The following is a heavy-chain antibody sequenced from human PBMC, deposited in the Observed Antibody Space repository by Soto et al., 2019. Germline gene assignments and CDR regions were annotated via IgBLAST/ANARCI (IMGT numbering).Heavy chain of an antibody. CDR1: GFTFSSYS. CDR3: ARDWGDGYKPDAFDI. D-gene: IGHD5-12*01. V-gene: IGHV3-21*01. J-gene: IGHJ3*02. Sequence: EVQLVESGGGLVKPGGSLRLSCAASGFTFSSYSMNWVRQAPGKGLEWVSSISSSSSYIYYADSVKGRFTISRDNAKNSLYLQMNSLRAEDTAVYYCARDWGDGYKPDAFDIWGQGKMVTVSS. CDR2: ISSSSSYI.